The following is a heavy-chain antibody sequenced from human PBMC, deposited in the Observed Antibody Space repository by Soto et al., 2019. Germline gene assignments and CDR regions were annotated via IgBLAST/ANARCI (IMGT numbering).Heavy chain of an antibody. CDR3: ARAVVAAELSYGMDV. Sequence: QVQLQESGPGLVKPSGTLSLTCAVSGGSISSSNWWSWVRQPPGKGLEWIGEIYHSGSTNYNPSLQIRVTVSVDKSKNQFSLKLSSVTAADTAVYYCARAVVAAELSYGMDVWGQGTTVTVSS. V-gene: IGHV4-4*02. D-gene: IGHD2-15*01. CDR1: GGSISSSNW. J-gene: IGHJ6*02. CDR2: IYHSGST.